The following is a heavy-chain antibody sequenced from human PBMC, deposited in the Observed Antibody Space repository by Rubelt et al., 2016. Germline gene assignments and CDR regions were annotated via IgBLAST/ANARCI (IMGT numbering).Heavy chain of an antibody. D-gene: IGHD4-17*01. V-gene: IGHV3-23*04. Sequence: QLVESGGGLVQPGGSLRLSCAASGFTFSSCAMNWVRQAPGKGLEWVSAISGSGGISYYADSVRGRFTISRNNSKNTLYLQMNSLRAEDTAVYYCARDPNGDYLGAFDFWGQGTKVTVAS. CDR1: GFTFSSCA. CDR2: ISGSGGIS. CDR3: ARDPNGDYLGAFDF. J-gene: IGHJ3*01.